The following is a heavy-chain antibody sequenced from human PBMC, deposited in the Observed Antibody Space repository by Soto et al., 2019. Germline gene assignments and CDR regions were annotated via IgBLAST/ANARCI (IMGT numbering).Heavy chain of an antibody. V-gene: IGHV4-59*01. CDR1: GYTFTSY. D-gene: IGHD3-3*01. Sequence: SCKASGYTFTSYWSWIRQPPGKGLEWIGYIYYSGSTNYNPSLKSRVTISVDTSKNQFSLKLSSVTAADTAVYYCARVGFTYYDFWSGRTAGDAFDIWGQGTMVTVSS. CDR2: IYYSGST. J-gene: IGHJ3*02. CDR3: ARVGFTYYDFWSGRTAGDAFDI.